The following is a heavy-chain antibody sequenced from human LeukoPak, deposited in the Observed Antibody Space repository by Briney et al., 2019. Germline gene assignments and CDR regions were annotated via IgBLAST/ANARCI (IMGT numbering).Heavy chain of an antibody. D-gene: IGHD3-10*01. V-gene: IGHV3-23*01. Sequence: GGSLRLSCAASGFTFSSYAMSWVRQAPGKGLEWVSAISGSGGSTYYADSVKGRFTISRDNSKNTPYLQMNSLRAEDTAVYYCAKVGAMVRGVIIPPPSYGMDVWGQGTTVTVSS. CDR2: ISGSGGST. CDR1: GFTFSSYA. CDR3: AKVGAMVRGVIIPPPSYGMDV. J-gene: IGHJ6*02.